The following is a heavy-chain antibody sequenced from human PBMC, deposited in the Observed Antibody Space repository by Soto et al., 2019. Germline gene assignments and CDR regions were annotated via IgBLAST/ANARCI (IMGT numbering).Heavy chain of an antibody. Sequence: ASVKVSCKVSGYTLTELSMHWVRQAPGKGLEWMGGFDPEDGETIYAQKFQGRVTMTEDTSTDTDYMELSSLRSEDTAVYYGATGRYYDSSCYYYRYGMDVWGQGTTVTVSS. CDR1: GYTLTELS. CDR3: ATGRYYDSSCYYYRYGMDV. D-gene: IGHD3-22*01. V-gene: IGHV1-24*01. J-gene: IGHJ6*02. CDR2: FDPEDGET.